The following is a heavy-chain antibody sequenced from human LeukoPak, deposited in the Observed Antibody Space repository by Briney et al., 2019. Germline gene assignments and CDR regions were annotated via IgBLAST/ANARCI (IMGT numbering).Heavy chain of an antibody. J-gene: IGHJ6*04. CDR1: GFTFSSYA. D-gene: IGHD1-26*01. CDR3: ARGEYSGYYYYYGMDV. Sequence: SGGSLRLSCAASGFTFSSYAMHWVRQAPGKGLEWVAVISYDGSNKYYADSVKGRFTISRDNSKNTLYLQMNSLRAEDTAVYYCARGEYSGYYYYYGMDVRGKGTTVTVSS. V-gene: IGHV3-30*04. CDR2: ISYDGSNK.